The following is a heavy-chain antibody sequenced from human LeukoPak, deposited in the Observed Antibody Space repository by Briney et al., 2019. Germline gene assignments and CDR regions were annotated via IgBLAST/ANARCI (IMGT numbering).Heavy chain of an antibody. CDR3: AGGVYIAAAQYGY. CDR2: IYYSGTT. CDR1: GGSISSYY. D-gene: IGHD6-13*01. J-gene: IGHJ4*02. Sequence: SETLSLTCTVSGGSISSYYWSWIRQPPGKGLEWIGYIYYSGTTNYNPSLKSRVTISVDTSKNQFSLKLSSVTAAATAVYYCAGGVYIAAAQYGYWGQGTLVTVSS. V-gene: IGHV4-59*01.